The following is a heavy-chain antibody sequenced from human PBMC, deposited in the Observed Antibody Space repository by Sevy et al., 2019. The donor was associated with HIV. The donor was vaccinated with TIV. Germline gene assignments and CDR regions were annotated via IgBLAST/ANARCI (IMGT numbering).Heavy chain of an antibody. J-gene: IGHJ6*02. CDR1: GFTFSSYG. D-gene: IGHD2-2*01. CDR3: AREGWDYCSSTSCYFYYYYGMDV. CDR2: IWYDGSNK. Sequence: GGSLRLSCAASGFTFSSYGMHWVRQAPGKGLEWVAVIWYDGSNKYYADSVKGRFTISRDNSKNTLYLQMNSLRAEDTAVYYCAREGWDYCSSTSCYFYYYYGMDVWGQGTTVTVSS. V-gene: IGHV3-33*01.